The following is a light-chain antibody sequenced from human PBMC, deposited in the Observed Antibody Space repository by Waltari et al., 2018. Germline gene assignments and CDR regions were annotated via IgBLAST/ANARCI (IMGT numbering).Light chain of an antibody. CDR3: CSYAGGNTYV. J-gene: IGLJ1*01. CDR2: NVS. CDR1: SSNVGGYNY. Sequence: QSALTQPRSVSGSPGQSVTISCTGTSSNVGGYNYVFWYQHRPGKAPKLMIYNVSNRRSGVPDRFSGSKSANTASLTISGLQAEDEADYYCCSYAGGNTYVFGTGTKVTVL. V-gene: IGLV2-11*01.